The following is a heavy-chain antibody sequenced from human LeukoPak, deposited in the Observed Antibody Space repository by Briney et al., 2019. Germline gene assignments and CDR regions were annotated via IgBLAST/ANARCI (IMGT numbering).Heavy chain of an antibody. J-gene: IGHJ3*02. CDR1: GFSFSTYG. Sequence: GRSLRLSCVASGFSFSTYGMHWVRQAPGKGPEGVAVIWHDGTNEYYLNSVRGRFIISRDNSRNTVYLQMNSLRAEDTAVYYCVRDLDQNDFWSGYWPGAFASWGQGTKVFVSS. D-gene: IGHD3-3*01. CDR3: VRDLDQNDFWSGYWPGAFAS. V-gene: IGHV3-33*01. CDR2: IWHDGTNE.